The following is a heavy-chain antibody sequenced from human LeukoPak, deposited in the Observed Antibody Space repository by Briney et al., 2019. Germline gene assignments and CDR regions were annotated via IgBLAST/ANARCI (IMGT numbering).Heavy chain of an antibody. J-gene: IGHJ4*02. D-gene: IGHD1-26*01. Sequence: PGGSLRLSCAASGITFSDHYMDWVRQAPGKGLEWVGRSRSKAYTYTTVYAASVKGRFTISRDDSKNSVYLQMNSLKTEDTAVYYCASNSGTYVNFDYWGQGTLVTVSS. CDR3: ASNSGTYVNFDY. V-gene: IGHV3-72*01. CDR1: GITFSDHY. CDR2: SRSKAYTYTT.